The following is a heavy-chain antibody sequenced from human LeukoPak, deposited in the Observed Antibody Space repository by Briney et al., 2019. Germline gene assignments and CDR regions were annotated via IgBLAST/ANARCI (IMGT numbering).Heavy chain of an antibody. Sequence: SVPDSFLAPVVTFSIYVLSWVRQAPGHGLQWIGGIIPIFGTANYAQKFQGRGTITTDESTSAAYMELSSLRSEDTAVYYCATGAVAGLTFDYWGQGTLVTVSS. D-gene: IGHD6-19*01. CDR3: ATGAVAGLTFDY. J-gene: IGHJ4*02. CDR2: IIPIFGTA. CDR1: VVTFSIYV. V-gene: IGHV1-69*05.